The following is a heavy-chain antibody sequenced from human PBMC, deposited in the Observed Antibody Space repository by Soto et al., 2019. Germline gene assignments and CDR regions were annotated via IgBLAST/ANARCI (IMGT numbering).Heavy chain of an antibody. CDR1: GFIFSNYW. CDR2: IKQDGSEK. V-gene: IGHV3-7*05. CDR3: AGLYYDFWSGYYSGMDV. D-gene: IGHD3-3*01. J-gene: IGHJ6*02. Sequence: GGSLRLSCAASGFIFSNYWMSWVRQAPGKGLEWVANIKQDGSEKYYVDSVKGRFTISRDNAKNSLYLKMNSLRAEDTAVYYCAGLYYDFWSGYYSGMDVWGQGTTVTVSS.